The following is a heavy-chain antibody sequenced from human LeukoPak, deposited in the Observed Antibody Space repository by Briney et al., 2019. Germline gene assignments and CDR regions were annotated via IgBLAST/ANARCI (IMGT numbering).Heavy chain of an antibody. V-gene: IGHV3-48*03. CDR2: ISSSGNTI. D-gene: IGHD7-27*01. Sequence: GGSLRLSCAASGFTFSGSAMHWVRQAPGKGLGWVSFISSSGNTIYYADSVKGRFIISRDNARNSLYLQMNSLRTEDTAVYYCARERPGEDTFDIWGQGTVVTVSS. CDR3: ARERPGEDTFDI. CDR1: GFTFSGSA. J-gene: IGHJ3*02.